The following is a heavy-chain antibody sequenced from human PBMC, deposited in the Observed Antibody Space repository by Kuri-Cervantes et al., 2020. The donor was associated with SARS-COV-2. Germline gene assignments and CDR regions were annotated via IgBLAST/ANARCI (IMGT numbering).Heavy chain of an antibody. CDR1: GFIFSNYW. V-gene: IGHV3-7*01. Sequence: GESLKISCEASGFIFSNYWMSWVRQAPGKGLEWVANIKQDGSEEFYVDSVKGRFTVSRDTAKKSLFLQMNSLRAEDTAVYYCARASFDFWSGYYTGYFFDYWGQGTLVTDSS. J-gene: IGHJ4*02. CDR2: IKQDGSEE. D-gene: IGHD3-3*01. CDR3: ARASFDFWSGYYTGYFFDY.